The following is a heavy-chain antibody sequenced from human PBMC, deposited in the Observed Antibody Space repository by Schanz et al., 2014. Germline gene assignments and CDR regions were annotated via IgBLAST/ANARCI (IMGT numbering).Heavy chain of an antibody. Sequence: EVQLVESGGGLVQPGGSLRLSCAASGFTFSSYCMHWVRQVPGKGLVWVSRIKSDGSSTSYAASVKGRFTISRDNAKNTLYLQMNTQRAEDTAVYYCARKMKLGVYGGKGHDSLDIWGRGTMVAVSS. CDR2: IKSDGSST. V-gene: IGHV3-74*02. CDR3: ARKMKLGVYGGKGHDSLDI. CDR1: GFTFSSYC. J-gene: IGHJ3*02. D-gene: IGHD4-17*01.